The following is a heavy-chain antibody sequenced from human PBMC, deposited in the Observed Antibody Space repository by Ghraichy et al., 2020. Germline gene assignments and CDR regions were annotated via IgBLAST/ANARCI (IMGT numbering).Heavy chain of an antibody. D-gene: IGHD3-10*01. CDR2: IRNKTKGYTT. V-gene: IGHV3-72*01. CDR1: GFTFSVHY. CDR3: ARDYAESGAYFDY. Sequence: GESLNISCVASGFTFSVHYMDWVRQAPGKGLEWVGRIRNKTKGYTTEYAASVKGRFTISRDDSKNSLYLQMNSLKTEDTAMYYCARDYAESGAYFDYWGQ. J-gene: IGHJ4*02.